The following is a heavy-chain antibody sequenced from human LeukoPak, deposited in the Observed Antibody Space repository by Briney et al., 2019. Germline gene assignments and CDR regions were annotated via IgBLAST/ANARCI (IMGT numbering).Heavy chain of an antibody. CDR3: AKASPGIAAARGPLGL. CDR1: GFTFSNYA. CDR2: ISYGDGGT. J-gene: IGHJ2*01. V-gene: IGHV3-23*01. Sequence: GGSLRLSCETSGFTFSNYAMSWVRQAPGRGLEWVSGISYGDGGTYYADSVKGRFTISRDNSKNTLSLQMNSLRAEDTAVYYCAKASPGIAAARGPLGLWGRGTLVTVSS. D-gene: IGHD6-13*01.